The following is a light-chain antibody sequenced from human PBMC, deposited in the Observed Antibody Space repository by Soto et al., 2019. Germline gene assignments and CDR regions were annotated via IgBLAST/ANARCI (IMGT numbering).Light chain of an antibody. Sequence: AIQMTPSPSCLSASVGARVTITCRASQGIGNDLGWYQQKPGKAPKLLIYDASSLQSGVPSRFSGSGSGTEFTLTIRSLQPEDLATYDCLQDYNFPLTFGQGTRLEIK. V-gene: IGKV1-6*01. CDR3: LQDYNFPLT. CDR2: DAS. J-gene: IGKJ5*01. CDR1: QGIGND.